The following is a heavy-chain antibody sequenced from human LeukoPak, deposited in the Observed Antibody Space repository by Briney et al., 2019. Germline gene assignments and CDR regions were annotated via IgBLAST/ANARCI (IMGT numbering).Heavy chain of an antibody. CDR1: GVSISSSSYY. J-gene: IGHJ4*02. V-gene: IGHV4-39*07. Sequence: SETLSLTCNVSGVSISSSSYYWGWIRQPPGKGLEWIGSIYSSGSTYYNPSLKSRVTISVDTSKNQFSLKLSSVTAADTAVYYCARVPTVTFFDYWGQGTLVTVSS. CDR3: ARVPTVTFFDY. CDR2: IYSSGST. D-gene: IGHD4-17*01.